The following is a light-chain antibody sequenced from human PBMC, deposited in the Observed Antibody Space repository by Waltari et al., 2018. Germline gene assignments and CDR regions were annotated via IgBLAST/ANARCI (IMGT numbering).Light chain of an antibody. CDR2: EVS. V-gene: IGLV2-8*01. CDR3: SSYAGSNNLI. J-gene: IGLJ2*01. Sequence: QSALTQPPSASGSPGQSVTISCTGTSSDVGGYNYVSWYQQHPGKPPKLMIYEVSKRPSGVPARFAASKSGNTASLPVSGLQAEDEADYYCSSYAGSNNLIFGGGTKLTVL. CDR1: SSDVGGYNY.